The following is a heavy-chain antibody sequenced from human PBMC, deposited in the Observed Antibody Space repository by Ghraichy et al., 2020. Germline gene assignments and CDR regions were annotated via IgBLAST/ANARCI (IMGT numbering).Heavy chain of an antibody. V-gene: IGHV4-4*07. CDR3: ARDWGCSAYCGGDCYPCAFDI. D-gene: IGHD2-21*02. CDR1: GGSISSYY. Sequence: SETLSLTCTVSGGSISSYYWSWIRQPAGKGLEWIGRIYTSGSTNYNPSLKSRVTMSVDTSKNQFSLKLSSVTAADTAVYYCARDWGCSAYCGGDCYPCAFDIWGQGTMVTVSS. J-gene: IGHJ3*02. CDR2: IYTSGST.